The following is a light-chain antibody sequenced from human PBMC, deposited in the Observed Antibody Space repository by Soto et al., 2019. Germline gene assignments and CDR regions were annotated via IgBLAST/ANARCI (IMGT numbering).Light chain of an antibody. CDR3: QQDGSFPVT. Sequence: EIVLTQSPGTLSLSPGERATLSCRASQSVSNNYLAWYQEKPAQAPRLLIYGASSRATGIPDRFSGSGSGTDFALTTIRLEPEDFAVYYCQQDGSFPVTFGGGTKVEIK. CDR1: QSVSNNY. CDR2: GAS. V-gene: IGKV3-20*01. J-gene: IGKJ4*01.